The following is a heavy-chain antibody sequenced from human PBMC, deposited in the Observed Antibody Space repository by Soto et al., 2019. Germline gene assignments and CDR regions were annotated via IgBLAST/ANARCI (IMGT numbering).Heavy chain of an antibody. D-gene: IGHD2-15*01. J-gene: IGHJ5*02. CDR1: GYPFTSYA. V-gene: IGHV1-3*01. Sequence: QVQLVQSGAEVKKPGASVKVSCKASGYPFTSYAMHWVRQAPGQRLEWMGWINAGNGNTKYSKKFQGRVNFTRDTSARSADMELSSLGSPDTAVYCCARVGYCSGGSCYPRWFDPLGQGNLVTVSS. CDR2: INAGNGNT. CDR3: ARVGYCSGGSCYPRWFDP.